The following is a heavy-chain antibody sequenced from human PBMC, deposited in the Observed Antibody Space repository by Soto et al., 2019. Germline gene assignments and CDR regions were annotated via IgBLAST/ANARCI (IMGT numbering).Heavy chain of an antibody. V-gene: IGHV3-33*01. CDR3: ASAWSAQKWEILDY. Sequence: QVQLVESGGGVVQPGRSLRLSCAASGFTFSSYGMHWVRQAPGKGLEWVAVIWNDGSNNYYADSVKGRFTISRDNSKNTLYLQMNSLRAEDTAVYYCASAWSAQKWEILDYWGQGTLVTVSS. J-gene: IGHJ4*02. CDR1: GFTFSSYG. CDR2: IWNDGSNN. D-gene: IGHD1-26*01.